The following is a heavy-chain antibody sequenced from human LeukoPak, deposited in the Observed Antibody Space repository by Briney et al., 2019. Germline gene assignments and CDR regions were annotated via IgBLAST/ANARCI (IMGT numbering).Heavy chain of an antibody. D-gene: IGHD3-22*01. CDR2: ISYDGSNK. CDR3: ARDPRGPTGYDSSGRDSFDY. J-gene: IGHJ4*02. V-gene: IGHV3-30*04. CDR1: GFTFSSYA. Sequence: GGSLRLSCAASGFTFSSYAMHWVRQAPGKGLEWVAVISYDGSNKYYADSVKGRFTISRDNSKNTLYLQMSSLRAEDTAVYYCARDPRGPTGYDSSGRDSFDYWGQGTLVTVSS.